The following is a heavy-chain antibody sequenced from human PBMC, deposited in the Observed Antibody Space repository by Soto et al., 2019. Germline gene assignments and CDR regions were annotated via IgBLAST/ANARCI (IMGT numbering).Heavy chain of an antibody. V-gene: IGHV3-30*18. D-gene: IGHD3-16*02. CDR1: GFTFSSYG. Sequence: GGSLRLSCAASGFTFSSYGMHWVRQAPGKGLEWVAVISYDGSNKYYADSVKGRFTISRDNSKNTLYLQMNSLRAEDTAVYYCAKGATFGGVIVPLAGGFDYWGQGTLVTVSS. CDR3: AKGATFGGVIVPLAGGFDY. J-gene: IGHJ4*02. CDR2: ISYDGSNK.